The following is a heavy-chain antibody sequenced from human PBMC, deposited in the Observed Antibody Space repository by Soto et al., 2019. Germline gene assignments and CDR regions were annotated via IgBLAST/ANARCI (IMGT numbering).Heavy chain of an antibody. Sequence: GGSLRLSCAASGFTFSSYAMHWVRQAPGKGLEWVAVISYDGSNKYYADSVKGRFTISRDNSKNTLYLQMNSLRAEDTAVYYCARDVMASSGYYSPFDYWGQGTLVTVSS. CDR2: ISYDGSNK. CDR3: ARDVMASSGYYSPFDY. CDR1: GFTFSSYA. J-gene: IGHJ4*02. D-gene: IGHD3-22*01. V-gene: IGHV3-30-3*01.